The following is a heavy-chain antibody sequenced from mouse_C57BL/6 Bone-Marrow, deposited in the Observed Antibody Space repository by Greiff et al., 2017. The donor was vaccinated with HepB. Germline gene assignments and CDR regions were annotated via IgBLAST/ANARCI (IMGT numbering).Heavy chain of an antibody. CDR2: IYPGDGDT. J-gene: IGHJ2*01. CDR3: ARGAQATT. D-gene: IGHD3-2*02. CDR1: GYAFSSSW. Sequence: VQLQQSGPELVKPGASVKISCKASGYAFSSSWMNWVKQRPGKGLEWIGRIYPGDGDTNYNGKFKGKATLTADKSSSTAYMQLSSLTYEDSAVYFCARGAQATTWGQGTTLTVSS. V-gene: IGHV1-82*01.